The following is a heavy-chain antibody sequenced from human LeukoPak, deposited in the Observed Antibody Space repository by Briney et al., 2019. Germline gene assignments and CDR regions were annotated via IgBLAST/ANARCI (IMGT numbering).Heavy chain of an antibody. Sequence: SETLSLTCTGSGGSISSYYWSWIRQPPGKGMKWVGYIYYSGSTNYNPSLKSRVTISVDTSKNQFSLKLSSVTAADTAVYYCAREVAVAGVDAFDIWGQGTMVTVSS. V-gene: IGHV4-59*01. CDR1: GGSISSYY. CDR2: IYYSGST. CDR3: AREVAVAGVDAFDI. J-gene: IGHJ3*02. D-gene: IGHD6-19*01.